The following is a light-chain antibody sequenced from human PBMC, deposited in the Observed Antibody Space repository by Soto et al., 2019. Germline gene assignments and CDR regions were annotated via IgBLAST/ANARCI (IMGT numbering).Light chain of an antibody. CDR1: QDISNY. J-gene: IGKJ5*01. CDR3: QQSDSLPIT. V-gene: IGKV1-33*01. CDR2: DAS. Sequence: DIQMTQSPSSLSASVGDRVTITCRASQDISNYLNWYQQRPGKAPKLLIYDASNLERGVPSRFSGTRSGTHFTFAITSLQPEXXXTXXCQQSDSLPITFGQGTRLEI.